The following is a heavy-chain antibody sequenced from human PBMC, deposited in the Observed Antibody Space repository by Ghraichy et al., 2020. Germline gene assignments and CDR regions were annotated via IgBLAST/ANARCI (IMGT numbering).Heavy chain of an antibody. Sequence: ASVKVSCKASGYTFTSYDINWVRQATGQGLEWMGWMNPNSGNTGYAQKFQGRVTMTRNTSISTAYMELSSLRSEDTAVYYCARGPYNWNDGYGMDVWGQGNTVTVSS. CDR1: GYTFTSYD. V-gene: IGHV1-8*01. CDR3: ARGPYNWNDGYGMDV. D-gene: IGHD1-20*01. J-gene: IGHJ6*02. CDR2: MNPNSGNT.